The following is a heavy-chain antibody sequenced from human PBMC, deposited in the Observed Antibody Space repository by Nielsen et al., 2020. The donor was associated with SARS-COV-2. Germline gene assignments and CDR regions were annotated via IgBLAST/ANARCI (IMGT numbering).Heavy chain of an antibody. J-gene: IGHJ5*02. CDR1: GFTFSSYG. V-gene: IGHV3-30*03. CDR2: ISYDGSNK. Sequence: GESLKISCAASGFTFSSYGMHWVRQAPGKGLEWVAVISYDGSNKYYADSVKGRFTISRDNSKNTLHLQMNSLRAEDTAVYYCARGPGTAAFDPWGQGTLVTVSS. D-gene: IGHD2-2*01. CDR3: ARGPGTAAFDP.